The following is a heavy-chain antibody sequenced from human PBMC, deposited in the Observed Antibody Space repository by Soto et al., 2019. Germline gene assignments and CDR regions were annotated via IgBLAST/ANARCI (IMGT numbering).Heavy chain of an antibody. Sequence: GGSLRLSCAASGFTFSSYGMHWVRPTPGKGLEWVAVIWYDGNIKYYADSVKGRFTISRDNSKNTLFLQMNSLRAEDTAVYYCARVSEGGSYYGGLDYWGQGTLVTVSS. V-gene: IGHV3-33*01. CDR3: ARVSEGGSYYGGLDY. CDR2: IWYDGNIK. J-gene: IGHJ4*02. CDR1: GFTFSSYG. D-gene: IGHD1-26*01.